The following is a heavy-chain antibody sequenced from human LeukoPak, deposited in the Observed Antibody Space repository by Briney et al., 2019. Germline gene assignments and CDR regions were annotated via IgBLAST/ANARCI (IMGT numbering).Heavy chain of an antibody. CDR1: GFTFSSYA. Sequence: GGSLRLSCAASGFTFSSYAMSWVRQAPVKGLEWVSAISGSGGSTYYADSVKGRFTISRDNSKNTLYLQMNGLRAEDTAVYYCAKVERFLDAFDIWGQGTMVTVSS. CDR2: ISGSGGST. J-gene: IGHJ3*02. CDR3: AKVERFLDAFDI. D-gene: IGHD3-3*01. V-gene: IGHV3-23*01.